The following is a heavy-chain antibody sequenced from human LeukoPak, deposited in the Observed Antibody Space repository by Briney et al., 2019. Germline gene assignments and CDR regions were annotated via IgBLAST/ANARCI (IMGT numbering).Heavy chain of an antibody. Sequence: ASVKVSCKASGGTFSSFAISWVRQAPGQGLEWMGGIIPIFGTANYAQKFQGRVTITADESTSTAYMELSSLRSEDTAVYYCAGSLASGEGRFEQRGPGTLVP. CDR1: GGTFSSFA. CDR3: AGSLASGEGRFEQ. D-gene: IGHD1/OR15-1a*01. CDR2: IIPIFGTA. V-gene: IGHV1-69*13. J-gene: IGHJ4*03.